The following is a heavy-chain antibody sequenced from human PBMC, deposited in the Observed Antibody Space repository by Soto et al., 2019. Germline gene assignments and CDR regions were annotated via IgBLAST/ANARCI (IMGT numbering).Heavy chain of an antibody. J-gene: IGHJ2*01. CDR2: IYYSGST. Sequence: QVQLQESGPGLVKPSQTLSLTCTVSGGSISSGDYYWSWIRQPPGKGLEWIGYIYYSGSTYYNPSLKSRVTISVDTSKNQFSLKLSSVTAADTAVYYCARDPIADYGDSLFLDLWGRGTLVTVSS. D-gene: IGHD4-17*01. CDR3: ARDPIADYGDSLFLDL. CDR1: GGSISSGDYY. V-gene: IGHV4-30-4*01.